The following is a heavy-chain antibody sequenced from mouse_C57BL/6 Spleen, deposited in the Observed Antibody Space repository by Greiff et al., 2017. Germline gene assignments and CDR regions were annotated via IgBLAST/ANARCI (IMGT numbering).Heavy chain of an antibody. CDR3: ARGGLIYYGSSLDY. J-gene: IGHJ2*01. V-gene: IGHV1-26*01. CDR1: GYTFTDYY. D-gene: IGHD1-1*01. Sequence: EVQLQQSGPELVKPGASVKISCKASGYTFTDYYMNWVKQSHGKSLEWIGDINPNNGGTSYNQKFKGKATLTVDKSSSTAYMELRSLTSEDSAVYYCARGGLIYYGSSLDYWGQGTTLTVSS. CDR2: INPNNGGT.